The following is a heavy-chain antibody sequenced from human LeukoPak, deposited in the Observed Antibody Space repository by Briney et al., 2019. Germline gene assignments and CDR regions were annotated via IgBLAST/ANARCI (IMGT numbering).Heavy chain of an antibody. CDR1: GFTFDDYA. D-gene: IGHD3-22*01. CDR3: AKVAQTYYYDSSGYYSYYFDY. V-gene: IGHV3-9*01. J-gene: IGHJ4*02. CDR2: ISWNSGSI. Sequence: GGSLRLSCAASGFTFDDYAMHWVRQAPGKGLEWVSGISWNSGSIGYADSVKGRFTISRDNAKNSLYLQMNSLRAEDTALYHCAKVAQTYYYDSSGYYSYYFDYWGQGTLVTVSS.